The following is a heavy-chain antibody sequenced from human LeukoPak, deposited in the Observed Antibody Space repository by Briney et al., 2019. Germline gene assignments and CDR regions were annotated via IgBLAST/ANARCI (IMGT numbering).Heavy chain of an antibody. CDR2: ISYDGSNK. V-gene: IGHV3-30*04. D-gene: IGHD3-3*01. J-gene: IGHJ6*04. Sequence: GGSLILSCAASGFTFSSYAMHWVRQAPGKGLEWVAVISYDGSNKYYADSVKGRFTISRDNSKNTLYLQMNSLRAEDTAVYYCAREIPSITIFGRTDSMDVWGKGTTVTVSS. CDR1: GFTFSSYA. CDR3: AREIPSITIFGRTDSMDV.